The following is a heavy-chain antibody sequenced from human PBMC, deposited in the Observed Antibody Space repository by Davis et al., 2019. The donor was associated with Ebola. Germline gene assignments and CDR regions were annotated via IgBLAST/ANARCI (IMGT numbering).Heavy chain of an antibody. CDR2: IIPIFGTA. D-gene: IGHD4-23*01. Sequence: AASVKVSCKASGYTFTGYYMHWVRQAPGQGLEWMGGIIPIFGTANYAQKFQGRVTITADESTSTAYMELSSLRSEDTAVYYCARMGATVGDFDYWGQGTLVTVSS. CDR1: GYTFTGYY. J-gene: IGHJ4*02. V-gene: IGHV1-69*13. CDR3: ARMGATVGDFDY.